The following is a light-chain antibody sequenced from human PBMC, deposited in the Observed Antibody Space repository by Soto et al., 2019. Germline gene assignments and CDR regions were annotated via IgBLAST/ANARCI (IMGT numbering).Light chain of an antibody. Sequence: QSVLTQPASVSGSPGQSITISCTGTSSDVGGYNYVSWYQQHPGKAPKLMIYDVSNRPSGVSNRFSGSKSGNTASLTISGLQAEDEADYYCSSYTSSSTPSLVFGGGTKLTVL. CDR2: DVS. CDR3: SSYTSSSTPSLV. CDR1: SSDVGGYNY. J-gene: IGLJ2*01. V-gene: IGLV2-14*01.